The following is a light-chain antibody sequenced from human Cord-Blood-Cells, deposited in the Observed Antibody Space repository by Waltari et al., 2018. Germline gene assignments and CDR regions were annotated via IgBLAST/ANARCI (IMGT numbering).Light chain of an antibody. J-gene: IGKJ5*01. CDR1: QSISSY. Sequence: IQLTQAPSSLSASAGDRVTITCRASQSISSYLNWYQQKPGKAPKLLIYAASSLQSGVPSRFSGSGSVTDFTLTISSLQPEDFATYYCQQSYSTPITFGQGTRLEIK. CDR3: QQSYSTPIT. CDR2: AAS. V-gene: IGKV1-39*01.